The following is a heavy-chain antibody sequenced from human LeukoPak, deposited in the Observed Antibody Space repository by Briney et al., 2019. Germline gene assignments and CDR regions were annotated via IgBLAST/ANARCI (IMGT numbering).Heavy chain of an antibody. V-gene: IGHV4-39*07. CDR1: DGSISSFSYY. D-gene: IGHD3-22*01. CDR3: ARSSEGRYYYDSSDYSYYYYYMDV. J-gene: IGHJ6*03. Sequence: SETLSLTCIVSDGSISSFSYYWGWIRQPPGKGLEWIGEINHSGSTNYNPSLKSRVTISVDTSKNQFSLKLSSVTAADTAVYYCARSSEGRYYYDSSDYSYYYYYMDVWGKGTTVTISS. CDR2: INHSGST.